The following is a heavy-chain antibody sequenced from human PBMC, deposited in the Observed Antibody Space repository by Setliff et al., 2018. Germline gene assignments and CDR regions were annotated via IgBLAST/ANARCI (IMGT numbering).Heavy chain of an antibody. J-gene: IGHJ4*02. CDR1: GDSISRSTYY. CDR2: VDHSGNT. V-gene: IGHV4-39*07. Sequence: SETLSLTCTVSGDSISRSTYYWGWIRQSPGKGLDWIGTVDHSGNTFYNPSLKSRVTMSADTSNNQFSLNLRSVTAADTAVYFCARQPSSGAYYNPRPYYFDSWGQGTLVTV. CDR3: ARQPSSGAYYNPRPYYFDS. D-gene: IGHD3-10*01.